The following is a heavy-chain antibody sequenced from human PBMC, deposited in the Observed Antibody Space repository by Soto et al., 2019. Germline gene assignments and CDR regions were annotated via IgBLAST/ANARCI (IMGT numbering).Heavy chain of an antibody. CDR1: GFTVSGKRY. V-gene: IGHV3-53*01. Sequence: GGSLRLSSAALGFTVSGKRYVAWVRQAPGKGLEWISALYDVDGTFYADSVKGRFTTSSDSSKTTVYLQMNGLRPDDTAVYYCASWHEREHAYDVWGRGTTVTVS. CDR3: ASWHEREHAYDV. D-gene: IGHD1-1*01. J-gene: IGHJ3*01. CDR2: LYDVDGT.